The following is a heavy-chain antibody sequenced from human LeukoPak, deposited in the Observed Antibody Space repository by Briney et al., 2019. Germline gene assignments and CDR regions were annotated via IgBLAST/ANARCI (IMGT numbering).Heavy chain of an antibody. V-gene: IGHV3-21*01. D-gene: IGHD3/OR15-3a*01. CDR3: ARDLGWGSASGRRPFDY. Sequence: GGSLRLSCAASGFTFSTHGMNWVRQAPGKGLEWVSSISGSSTYRYYADSVKGRLTISRDNAKNSLYLQINSLRVEDTAVYYCARDLGWGSASGRRPFDYWGQGTLVTVSS. CDR2: ISGSSTYR. CDR1: GFTFSTHG. J-gene: IGHJ4*02.